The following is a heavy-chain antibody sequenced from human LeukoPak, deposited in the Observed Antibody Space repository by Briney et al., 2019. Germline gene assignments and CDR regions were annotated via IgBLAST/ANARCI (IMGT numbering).Heavy chain of an antibody. CDR1: GFTFSSYA. CDR3: ARVWGVVVVAAIDY. CDR2: ISYDGSNK. J-gene: IGHJ4*02. V-gene: IGHV3-30*04. Sequence: PGGSLRLSCAASGFTFSSYAMHWVRQAPGKGLEWVAVISYDGSNKYYADSVKGRFTISRDNSKNTLYLQMNSLRAEDTAVYYCARVWGVVVVAAIDYWGQGTLVTASS. D-gene: IGHD2-15*01.